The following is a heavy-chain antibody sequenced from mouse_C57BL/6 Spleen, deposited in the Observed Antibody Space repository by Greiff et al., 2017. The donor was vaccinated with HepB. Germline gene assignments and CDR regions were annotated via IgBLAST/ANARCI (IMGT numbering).Heavy chain of an antibody. V-gene: IGHV5-16*01. Sequence: EVQLQESEGGLVQPGSSMKLSCTASGFTFSDYYMAWVRQVPEKGLEWVANINYDGSSTYYLDSLKSRFIISRDNAKNILYLQMSSLKSEDTATYYCARENYDYDEGMGYWGQGTSVTVSS. D-gene: IGHD2-4*01. CDR3: ARENYDYDEGMGY. CDR2: INYDGSST. J-gene: IGHJ4*01. CDR1: GFTFSDYY.